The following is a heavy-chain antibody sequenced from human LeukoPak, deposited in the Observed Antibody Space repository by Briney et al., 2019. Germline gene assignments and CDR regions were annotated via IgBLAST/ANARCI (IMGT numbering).Heavy chain of an antibody. D-gene: IGHD6-13*01. J-gene: IGHJ4*02. CDR2: IPYDGSNK. V-gene: IGHV3-30-3*01. CDR3: ATVRDSSSWYITRYYFDY. CDR1: GFTFSNYA. Sequence: GGSLRLSCAASGFTFSNYAMHWVRQAPGKGLEWVAVIPYDGSNKYYADSVKGRFTISRDNSKNTLFLQTNSLRAEDTAVYYCATVRDSSSWYITRYYFDYWGQGTLVTVSS.